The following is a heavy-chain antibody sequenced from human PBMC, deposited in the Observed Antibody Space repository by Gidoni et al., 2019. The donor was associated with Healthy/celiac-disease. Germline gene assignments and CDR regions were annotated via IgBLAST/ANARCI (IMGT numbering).Heavy chain of an antibody. D-gene: IGHD2-15*01. Sequence: QVQLQESGPGLVKPSETLSLTCTVSGGSISSYYWSWIRQPPGKGLEWIGYIYYSGSTNYNPSLKSRVTISVDTSKNQFSLKLSSVTAADTAVYYCARGSYHEVDYWGQGTLVTVSS. V-gene: IGHV4-59*08. CDR1: GGSISSYY. J-gene: IGHJ4*02. CDR3: ARGSYHEVDY. CDR2: IYYSGST.